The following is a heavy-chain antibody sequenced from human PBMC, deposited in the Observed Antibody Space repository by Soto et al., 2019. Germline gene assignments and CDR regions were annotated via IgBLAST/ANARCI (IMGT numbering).Heavy chain of an antibody. V-gene: IGHV4-59*12. CDR1: RGSISTYY. Sequence: SETLSLTCTVSRGSISTYYWSWIRQPPGKGLECIGYIYYNGNTNYNPSLKSRVTISVDTSKNQFSLKLSSVTAADTAVYYCARAPPSSSWYWFDPWGQGTLVTVSS. D-gene: IGHD6-13*01. CDR2: IYYNGNT. J-gene: IGHJ5*02. CDR3: ARAPPSSSWYWFDP.